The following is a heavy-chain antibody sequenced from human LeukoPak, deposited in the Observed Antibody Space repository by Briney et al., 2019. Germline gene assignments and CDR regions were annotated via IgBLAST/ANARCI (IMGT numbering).Heavy chain of an antibody. CDR3: ARDNRPAGITGTKYYFDY. CDR1: GGSISSGGYY. Sequence: PSETLSLTCTVSGGSISSGGYYWSWIRQHPGKGLEWIGYIYYSGSTYYNPSLKSRVTMSVDTSKNQFSLKLSSVTAVDTAVYYCARDNRPAGITGTKYYFDYWGQGTLVTVTS. J-gene: IGHJ4*02. D-gene: IGHD1-20*01. CDR2: IYYSGST. V-gene: IGHV4-31*03.